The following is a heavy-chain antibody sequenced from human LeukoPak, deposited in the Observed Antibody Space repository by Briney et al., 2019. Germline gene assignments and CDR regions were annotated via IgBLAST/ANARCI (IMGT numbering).Heavy chain of an antibody. CDR3: ARAEDCSGGSCFFFAF. D-gene: IGHD2-15*01. J-gene: IGHJ4*02. Sequence: SETLSLTCAVYGGSSSGYYWSWVRRPPGKGLEWIGEINHSGSTNDNPSLKSRVTISVDTSKNQFSLKMSSVTAADTAVYYCARAEDCSGGSCFFFAFWGQGNLVTVSS. CDR2: INHSGST. V-gene: IGHV4-34*01. CDR1: GGSSSGYY.